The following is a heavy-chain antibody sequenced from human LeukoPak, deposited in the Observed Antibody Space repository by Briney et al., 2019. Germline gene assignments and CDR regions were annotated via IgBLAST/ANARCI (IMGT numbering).Heavy chain of an antibody. CDR3: ARGYGDY. CDR2: INHSGST. V-gene: IGHV4-34*01. Sequence: SETLSLTCAVYGGSFSGYYWSWIRQPPGKELEWIGEINHSGSTNYNPSLKSRVTISVDTSKNQFSLKLSSVTAADTAVYYCARGYGDYWGQGTLVTVSP. D-gene: IGHD4-17*01. J-gene: IGHJ4*02. CDR1: GGSFSGYY.